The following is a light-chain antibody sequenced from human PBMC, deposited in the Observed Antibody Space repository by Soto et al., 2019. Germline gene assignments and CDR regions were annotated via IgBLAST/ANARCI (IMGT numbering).Light chain of an antibody. CDR3: QQYYTTTLT. Sequence: DIVMTQSPDSLSVSLGERATINCKSSQSGLYSSKNKNYLAWYQQKPGQPPKLLVYWASTRESGVPDRLSGCGSGTDFTLTISSLQAEDGALSYCQQYYTTTLTFGGGTKVDSK. J-gene: IGKJ4*01. CDR2: WAS. CDR1: QSGLYSSKNKNY. V-gene: IGKV4-1*01.